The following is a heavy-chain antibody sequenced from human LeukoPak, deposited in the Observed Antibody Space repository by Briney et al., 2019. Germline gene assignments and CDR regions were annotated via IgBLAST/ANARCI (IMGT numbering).Heavy chain of an antibody. Sequence: ASVKGSCKASGYTFTSYDINWVRQATGQGLEWMGWMNPKSGNTGYAQKFQGRVTITRNTSISTAYMEVSSLRYEDTAVYYCARRAVDNSYYYYMDVWGKGTTVTVSS. CDR3: ARRAVDNSYYYYMDV. CDR2: MNPKSGNT. V-gene: IGHV1-8*03. J-gene: IGHJ6*03. D-gene: IGHD6-19*01. CDR1: GYTFTSYD.